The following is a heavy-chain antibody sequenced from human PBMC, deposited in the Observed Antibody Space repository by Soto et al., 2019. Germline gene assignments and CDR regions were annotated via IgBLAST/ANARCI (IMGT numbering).Heavy chain of an antibody. D-gene: IGHD3-9*01. J-gene: IGHJ4*02. V-gene: IGHV3-21*01. Sequence: EVQLVESGGGLVKPGESLRISCAASGFSFSTYTMDWVRQAPGKGLEWVSSISSSSSYIFYADLVKGRFTISRDNARNSLFLQMDSLRVEDTAVNFCARGAADWSIERREYDYWGQGTLVTVSS. CDR3: ARGAADWSIERREYDY. CDR2: ISSSSSYI. CDR1: GFSFSTYT.